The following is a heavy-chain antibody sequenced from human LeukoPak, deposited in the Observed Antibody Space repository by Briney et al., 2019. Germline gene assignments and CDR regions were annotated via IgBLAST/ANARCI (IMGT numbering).Heavy chain of an antibody. Sequence: SETLSLTCAVYGGSFSGYYWSWIRQPPGKGLEWIGEINHSGSTNYNPSLKSRVTISVDTSKNQFSLKLSSVTAADTAVYYCARVCDYVWGSYRYDGPRRARNWFDPWGQGTLVTVSS. D-gene: IGHD3-16*02. CDR1: GGSFSGYY. CDR3: ARVCDYVWGSYRYDGPRRARNWFDP. CDR2: INHSGST. V-gene: IGHV4-34*01. J-gene: IGHJ5*02.